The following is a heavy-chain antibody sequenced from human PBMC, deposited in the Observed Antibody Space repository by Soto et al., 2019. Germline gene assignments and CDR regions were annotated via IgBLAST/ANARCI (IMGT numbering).Heavy chain of an antibody. CDR3: ASDGYGVRDYSNFDY. CDR1: GGTFSSYA. V-gene: IGHV1-69*13. D-gene: IGHD4-4*01. CDR2: IIPIFGTA. Sequence: SVKVSCKASGGTFSSYAISWVRQAPGQGLEWMGGIIPIFGTANYAQKFQGRVTITADESTSTAYMELSSLRSEDTAVYYCASDGYGVRDYSNFDYWGQGTLVTVSS. J-gene: IGHJ4*02.